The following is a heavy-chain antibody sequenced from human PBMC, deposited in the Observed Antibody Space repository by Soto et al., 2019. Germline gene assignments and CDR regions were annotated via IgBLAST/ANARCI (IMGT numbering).Heavy chain of an antibody. V-gene: IGHV4-38-2*01. CDR3: TRIYCTTTSCFINGMDV. Sequence: SETLSLTCAVSGYAITNGYHWGWIRQPPGKELEWIGIISHSGDTYYNPSLKSRVTISIDTAKNHLSLILSSVTAADTATYYCTRIYCTTTSCFINGMDVWGQGTTVTVSS. CDR1: GYAITNGYH. D-gene: IGHD2-2*01. CDR2: ISHSGDT. J-gene: IGHJ6*02.